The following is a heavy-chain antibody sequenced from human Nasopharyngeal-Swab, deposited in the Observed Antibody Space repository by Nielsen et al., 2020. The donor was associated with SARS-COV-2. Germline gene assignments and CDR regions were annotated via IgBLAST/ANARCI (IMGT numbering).Heavy chain of an antibody. J-gene: IGHJ3*02. Sequence: GESLKISCSASGFTFSFYAMHWVRQAPGKGLEYVSAISSNGGITYYADSVKGRFTISRDNSKNTLYLQMNSLRAGDTAVYYCARGYDSSGYLRPIDAFDIWGQGTMVTVSS. V-gene: IGHV3-64*04. CDR2: ISSNGGIT. CDR1: GFTFSFYA. D-gene: IGHD3-22*01. CDR3: ARGYDSSGYLRPIDAFDI.